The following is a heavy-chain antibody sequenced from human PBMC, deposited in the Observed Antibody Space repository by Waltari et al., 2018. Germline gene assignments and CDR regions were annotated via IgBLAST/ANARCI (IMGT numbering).Heavy chain of an antibody. CDR3: ARWGPAGRLDY. J-gene: IGHJ4*02. D-gene: IGHD3-16*01. CDR1: GGSISSYY. Sequence: QVQLQESGPGLVKPSETLSLTCPVSGGSISSYYWSWIRQPPGKGLEWIGYIYYSGSTNYNPSLKSRVTISVDTSKNQFSLKLSSVTAADTAVYYCARWGPAGRLDYWGQGTLVTVSS. V-gene: IGHV4-59*01. CDR2: IYYSGST.